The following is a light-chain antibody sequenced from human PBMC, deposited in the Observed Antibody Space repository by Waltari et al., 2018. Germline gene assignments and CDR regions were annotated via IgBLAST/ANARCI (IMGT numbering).Light chain of an antibody. Sequence: QSALTQPASVSGSPGQSINISCTGTSSDVGRYKHVTWYQQHPGKAPKLIIYDVSNRPSGGSNRFSGSKSGNTASLTISGLQAEDEADYYCSSYTSSSALYVFGTGTKVTVL. CDR1: SSDVGRYKH. J-gene: IGLJ1*01. CDR2: DVS. CDR3: SSYTSSSALYV. V-gene: IGLV2-14*01.